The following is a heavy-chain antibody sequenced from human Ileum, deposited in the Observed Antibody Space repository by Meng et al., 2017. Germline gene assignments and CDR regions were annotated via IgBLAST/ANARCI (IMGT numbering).Heavy chain of an antibody. CDR2: IYTSGST. Sequence: GPLHEWCPGLGKPSPPLSLTGTVAGGSISSGSSYWSWIRQPAGKGLEWIGRIYTSGSTNDNPSLKSRVTISVDTSKNQFSLKLSSVTAADTAVYYCARDSIWPTYYYGSGTSGGIDPWGQGTLVTVSS. CDR3: ARDSIWPTYYYGSGTSGGIDP. D-gene: IGHD3-10*01. V-gene: IGHV4-61*02. CDR1: GGSISSGSSY. J-gene: IGHJ5*02.